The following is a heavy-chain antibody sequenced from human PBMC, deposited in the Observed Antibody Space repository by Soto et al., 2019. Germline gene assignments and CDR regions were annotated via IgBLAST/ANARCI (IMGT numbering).Heavy chain of an antibody. D-gene: IGHD6-19*01. Sequence: QVQLQESGPGLVEPSGTLSLTCGVSGGTIRSPDWWTWVRQPPGKGLEWIGEIFQSGSTNYTPSLESRVPISVDKSKNQVSLTLTSVTAADTAVYFCARGRGRYSSGWSWFDPWGQGILVTVSS. CDR2: IFQSGST. J-gene: IGHJ5*02. V-gene: IGHV4-4*02. CDR3: ARGRGRYSSGWSWFDP. CDR1: GGTIRSPDW.